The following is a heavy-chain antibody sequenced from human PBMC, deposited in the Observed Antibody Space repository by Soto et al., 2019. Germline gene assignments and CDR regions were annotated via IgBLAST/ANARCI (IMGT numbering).Heavy chain of an antibody. V-gene: IGHV3-23*01. Sequence: GGSLRLSCAASGFSFSTYAMSWVRQAPGKGLEWVSAINCCGGSTYYADSVKGRFTISRDDSKNTLYLQMNGLRAEDTAVYYCAKTHYDVLDYWGQGALVTVSS. J-gene: IGHJ4*02. D-gene: IGHD3-3*01. CDR1: GFSFSTYA. CDR3: AKTHYDVLDY. CDR2: INCCGGST.